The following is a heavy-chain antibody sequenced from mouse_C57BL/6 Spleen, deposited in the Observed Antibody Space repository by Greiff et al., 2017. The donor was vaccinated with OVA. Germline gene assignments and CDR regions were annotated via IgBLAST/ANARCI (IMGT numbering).Heavy chain of an antibody. V-gene: IGHV2-2*01. CDR3: ASYGSSYWFAY. CDR1: GFSLTSYG. D-gene: IGHD1-1*01. Sequence: QVQLKESGPGLVQPSQSLSITCTVSGFSLTSYGVHWVRQSPGKGLEWLGVIWSGGSTDYNAAFISRLSISKDNSKSQVFFKMNSLQADDTAIYYCASYGSSYWFAYWGQGTLVTVSA. J-gene: IGHJ3*01. CDR2: IWSGGST.